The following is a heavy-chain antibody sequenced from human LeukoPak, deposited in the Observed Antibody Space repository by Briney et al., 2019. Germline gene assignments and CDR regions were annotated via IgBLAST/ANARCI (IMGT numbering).Heavy chain of an antibody. D-gene: IGHD3-9*01. CDR2: ISGSGGST. V-gene: IGHV3-23*01. J-gene: IGHJ4*02. Sequence: ETLSLTCAVYGGSFSGYYWSWVRQAPGKGLEWVSAISGSGGSTYYADSVKGRFTISRDNSKNTLYLQMNSLRAEDTAVYYCAKGYHILTGYYNYWGQGTLVTVSS. CDR3: AKGYHILTGYYNY. CDR1: GGSFSGYY.